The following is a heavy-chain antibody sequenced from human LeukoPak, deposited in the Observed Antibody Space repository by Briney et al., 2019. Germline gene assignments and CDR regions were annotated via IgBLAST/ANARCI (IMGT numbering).Heavy chain of an antibody. Sequence: GGSLRLSCAASGFTFSDHYMSWIRQAPGKGLEWVSYISTFSRYTSYADSVKGRFTISRDNAKNSLFLQMNSLRAEDTAVYYCARGGISAAGTFDLWGQGTMVTVSS. J-gene: IGHJ5*02. CDR2: ISTFSRYT. CDR1: GFTFSDHY. D-gene: IGHD6-13*01. CDR3: ARGGISAAGTFDL. V-gene: IGHV3-11*06.